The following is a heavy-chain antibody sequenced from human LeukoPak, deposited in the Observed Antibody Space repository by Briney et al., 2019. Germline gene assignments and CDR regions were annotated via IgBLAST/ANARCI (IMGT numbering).Heavy chain of an antibody. CDR3: ARGRHSSSWGL. Sequence: ASVKVSCKASGGTFSSYAISWVRQATGQGLEWKGWMNPNSGNTGYAQKFQGRVTMTRNTSISTAYMELSSLRSEDTAVYYCARGRHSSSWGLWGQGTLVTVSS. CDR1: GGTFSSYA. V-gene: IGHV1-8*02. D-gene: IGHD6-13*01. CDR2: MNPNSGNT. J-gene: IGHJ4*02.